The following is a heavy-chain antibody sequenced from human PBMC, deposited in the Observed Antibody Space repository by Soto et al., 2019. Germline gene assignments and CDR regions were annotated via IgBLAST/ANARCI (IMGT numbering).Heavy chain of an antibody. CDR2: ISYDGSNK. D-gene: IGHD2-15*01. V-gene: IGHV3-30*18. Sequence: SLRLSCAASGFTFSSYGMHWVRQAPGKGLEWVAVISYDGSNKYYADSVKGRFTISRDNSKNTLYLQMNSLRAEDTAVYYCAKDLAVVVAAAYYYYGMDVWGQGTTVTVS. J-gene: IGHJ6*02. CDR3: AKDLAVVVAAAYYYYGMDV. CDR1: GFTFSSYG.